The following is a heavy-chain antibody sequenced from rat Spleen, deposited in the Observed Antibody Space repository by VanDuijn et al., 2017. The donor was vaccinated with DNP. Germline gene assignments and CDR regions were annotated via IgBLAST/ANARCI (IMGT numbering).Heavy chain of an antibody. V-gene: IGHV5-19*01. CDR3: ATHDYASWG. D-gene: IGHD1-7*01. CDR1: GFTFNNHW. J-gene: IGHJ2*01. Sequence: EVQLVESGGGLVQPGRSLKLSCVASGFTFNNHWMTWIRQAPTKGLEWVASISPSGGSTYYRDSVKGRFTISRDNAKSTLYLQMDSLRSEDTATYYCATHDYASWGWGQGVMVTVSS. CDR2: ISPSGGST.